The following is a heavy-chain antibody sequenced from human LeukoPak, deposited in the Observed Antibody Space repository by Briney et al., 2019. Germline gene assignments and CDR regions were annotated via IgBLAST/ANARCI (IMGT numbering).Heavy chain of an antibody. CDR2: ISGSGGST. J-gene: IGHJ3*02. CDR1: GFTFSSYA. CDR3: AKDLLRYFDWLPPGPSAFDI. Sequence: PGGSLRLSCAASGFTFSSYAMSWVRQAPGKGPEWVSAISGSGGSTYYADSVKGRFTISRDNSKNTLYLQMNSLRAEDTAVYYCAKDLLRYFDWLPPGPSAFDIWGQGTMVTVSS. D-gene: IGHD3-9*01. V-gene: IGHV3-23*01.